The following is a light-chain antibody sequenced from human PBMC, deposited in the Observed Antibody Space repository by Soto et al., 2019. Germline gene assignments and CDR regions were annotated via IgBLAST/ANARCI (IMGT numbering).Light chain of an antibody. Sequence: DVVITQTPLSLSVAPGHPASISCKSSQSLLHITGATFLFWYLQKPGQSPQLLIYEVSTRVSGVPDRFSGSGSGTGFTLEISRVETDDVGIYYCMQSTQLPPTFGQGTRLDIK. CDR2: EVS. CDR1: QSLLHITGATF. CDR3: MQSTQLPPT. J-gene: IGKJ5*01. V-gene: IGKV2D-29*02.